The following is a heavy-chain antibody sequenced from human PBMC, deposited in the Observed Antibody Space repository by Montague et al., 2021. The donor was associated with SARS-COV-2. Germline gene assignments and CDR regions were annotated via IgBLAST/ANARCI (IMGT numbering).Heavy chain of an antibody. D-gene: IGHD3-3*01. Sequence: LSLTCTVSGGSVSSGSYYWSWIRQPPGKGLEWIGYIYYSGSTNYNPSLKSRVTISVDTSKNQFSLKLSSVTAADTAVYYCARDPWRITIFGVVTRYGMDVWGQGTTVTVSS. CDR3: ARDPWRITIFGVVTRYGMDV. V-gene: IGHV4-61*01. CDR1: GGSVSSGSYY. J-gene: IGHJ6*02. CDR2: IYYSGST.